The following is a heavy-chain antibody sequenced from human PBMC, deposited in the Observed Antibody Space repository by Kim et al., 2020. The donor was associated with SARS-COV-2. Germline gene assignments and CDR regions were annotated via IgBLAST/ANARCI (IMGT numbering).Heavy chain of an antibody. CDR2: ISSDGNNK. CDR1: GFTFRSYG. J-gene: IGHJ5*02. Sequence: GGSLRLSCAASGFTFRSYGMHWIRQAPGKGLEWVAVISSDGNNKYYPDSVKGRFTISRDNSKNTLYLQMNSLRPDDTAVYYFAKAGGRYSTPFDPWGQGT. V-gene: IGHV3-30*18. D-gene: IGHD1-26*01. CDR3: AKAGGRYSTPFDP.